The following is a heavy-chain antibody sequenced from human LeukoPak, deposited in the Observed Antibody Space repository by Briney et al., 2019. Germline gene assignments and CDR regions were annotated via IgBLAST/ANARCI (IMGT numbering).Heavy chain of an antibody. CDR1: GGSISSYY. J-gene: IGHJ6*03. D-gene: IGHD4-11*01. V-gene: IGHV4-4*07. CDR2: IYTSGST. Sequence: SETLSLTCTVSGGSISSYYWSWIRQPAGKGLEWIGRIYTSGSTNYNPSLKSRVTMSVDTSKNQFSLKLSSVTAADTAVYYCARRLTPNYSNYRLWGDYYYYMDVWGKGTTVTVSS. CDR3: ARRLTPNYSNYRLWGDYYYYMDV.